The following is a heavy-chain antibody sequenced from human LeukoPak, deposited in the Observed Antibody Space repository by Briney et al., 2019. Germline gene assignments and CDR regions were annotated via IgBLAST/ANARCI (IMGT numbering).Heavy chain of an antibody. D-gene: IGHD3-22*01. CDR3: ARGAAYYYDSSGYYGGFFDY. Sequence: SETLSLTCTVSGGSISSSSYYWGWIRQPPGKGLEWIGSIYYSGSTYYNPSLKSRVTISVDTSKNQFSLKLSSVTAADTAVYYCARGAAYYYDSSGYYGGFFDYWGQGTLVTVSS. CDR1: GGSISSSSYY. J-gene: IGHJ4*02. V-gene: IGHV4-39*07. CDR2: IYYSGST.